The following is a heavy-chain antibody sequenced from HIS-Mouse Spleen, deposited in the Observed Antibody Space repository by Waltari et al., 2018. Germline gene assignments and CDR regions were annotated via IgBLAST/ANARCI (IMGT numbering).Heavy chain of an antibody. CDR1: GGSISSSSNY. V-gene: IGHV4-39*07. CDR3: AREIPYSSSWYDWYFDL. Sequence: QLQLQESGPGLVKPSETLSLTCTFSGGSISSSSNYWRWIRQPPGKGLEWIGSIYYSGSTYYNPSLKSRVTISVDTSKNQFSLKLSSVTAADTAVYYCAREIPYSSSWYDWYFDLWGRGTLVTVSS. CDR2: IYYSGST. D-gene: IGHD6-13*01. J-gene: IGHJ2*01.